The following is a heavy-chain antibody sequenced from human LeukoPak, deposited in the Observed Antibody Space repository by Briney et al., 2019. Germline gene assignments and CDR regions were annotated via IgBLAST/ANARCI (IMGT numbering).Heavy chain of an antibody. V-gene: IGHV3-30*02. CDR3: AKGAVVGATHFDY. J-gene: IGHJ4*02. CDR1: GFTFSSYG. Sequence: GGSLRLSCAASGFTFSSYGMHLVRQAPGKGLEWVAFIRYDGSNKYYADSVKGRFTISRDNSKNTLYLQMNSLRAEDTAVYYCAKGAVVGATHFDYWGQGTLVTVSS. D-gene: IGHD1-26*01. CDR2: IRYDGSNK.